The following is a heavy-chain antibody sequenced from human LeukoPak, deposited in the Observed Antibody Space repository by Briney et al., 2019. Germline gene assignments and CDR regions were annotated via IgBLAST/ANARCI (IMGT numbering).Heavy chain of an antibody. J-gene: IGHJ4*02. Sequence: SETLSLTCTVSGGSISSDYWSWIRQPPGKGLEWIGYIYYSGSTNYNPSLKSRVTISVDTSKNQFSLKLSSVTAADTAVYYCARGSYSSSWFDYWGQGTLVTVSS. D-gene: IGHD6-13*01. CDR1: GGSISSDY. CDR2: IYYSGST. V-gene: IGHV4-59*01. CDR3: ARGSYSSSWFDY.